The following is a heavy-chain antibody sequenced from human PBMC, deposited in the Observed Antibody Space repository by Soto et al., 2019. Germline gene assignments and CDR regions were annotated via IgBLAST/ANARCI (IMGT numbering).Heavy chain of an antibody. D-gene: IGHD2-21*01. Sequence: QVQLQESGAGLVKPSGTLSLTCAVSGGSISSSNWWCWVRHPPGKGLEWIGEIYHSGSTNYNPSLKSRATISVDASKNLYSLKLSSATAEDTAVYYCASNPCGVDRNGMDVWGQGTTVTVSS. J-gene: IGHJ6*02. CDR2: IYHSGST. CDR1: GGSISSSNW. CDR3: ASNPCGVDRNGMDV. V-gene: IGHV4-4*02.